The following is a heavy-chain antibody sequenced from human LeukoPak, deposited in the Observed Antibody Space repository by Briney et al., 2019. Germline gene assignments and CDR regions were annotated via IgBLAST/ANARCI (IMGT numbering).Heavy chain of an antibody. D-gene: IGHD3-10*01. CDR3: ARGTYYYGSGRPRRDAFDI. CDR1: GGSISSSSYY. J-gene: IGHJ3*02. V-gene: IGHV4-39*07. CDR2: IYYSGST. Sequence: SETLSLTCTVSGGSISSSSYYWGWIRQPPGKGLEWIGSIYYSGSTYYNPSLKSRVTISVDTSKNQFSLKLSSVTAADTAVYYCARGTYYYGSGRPRRDAFDIWGQGTMVTVSS.